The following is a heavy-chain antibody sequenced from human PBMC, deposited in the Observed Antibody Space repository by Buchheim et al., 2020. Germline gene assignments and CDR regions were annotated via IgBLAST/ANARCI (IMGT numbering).Heavy chain of an antibody. CDR2: ISYSGIT. J-gene: IGHJ5*02. CDR1: GGSISNNDYY. CDR3: VRDRDRSGYFHPGP. D-gene: IGHD3-22*01. Sequence: QVQLQESGPGLVKPSQTLSLTCNVSGGSISNNDYYWSWIRQPPGKGLEWIGYISYSGITFYNPSLKSRVTISVDTSTNQFSLKLTSVTAADTAVYYCVRDRDRSGYFHPGPWGQGIL. V-gene: IGHV4-30-4*01.